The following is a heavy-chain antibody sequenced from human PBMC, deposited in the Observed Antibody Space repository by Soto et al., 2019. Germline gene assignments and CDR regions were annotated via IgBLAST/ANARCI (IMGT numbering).Heavy chain of an antibody. J-gene: IGHJ3*02. CDR3: AKGNSWSPALVLDI. CDR2: ISGSGGST. D-gene: IGHD1-7*01. CDR1: GFTFSSYA. Sequence: GGSLRLSCAASGFTFSSYAMNWVRQAPGKGLEWVSAISGSGGSTYYADSVKGRFTISRDSSKNTLYLQMNSLRAEDTAVYYCAKGNSWSPALVLDIWGQGSMVTVSS. V-gene: IGHV3-23*01.